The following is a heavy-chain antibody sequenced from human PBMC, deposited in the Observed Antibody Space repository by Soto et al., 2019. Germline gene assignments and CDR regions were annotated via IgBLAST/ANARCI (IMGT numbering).Heavy chain of an antibody. Sequence: GGSLRLSCAASGFTFSSYSMNWVRQAPGKGLEWVSSISSSSSYIYYADSVKGRFTISRDNAKNSLYLQMNSLRAEDTAVYYCARTYYDFWSGYSMGNYYYYGMDVWGQGTTVTVSS. CDR1: GFTFSSYS. D-gene: IGHD3-3*01. J-gene: IGHJ6*02. V-gene: IGHV3-21*01. CDR3: ARTYYDFWSGYSMGNYYYYGMDV. CDR2: ISSSSSYI.